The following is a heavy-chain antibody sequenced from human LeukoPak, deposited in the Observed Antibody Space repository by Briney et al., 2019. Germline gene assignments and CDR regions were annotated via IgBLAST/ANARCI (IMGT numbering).Heavy chain of an antibody. Sequence: PGGSLRLSCVASGFTFSSYAITWVRQAPGKGLEWVSSISDTGGSTYYADSVKGRFTISRDTSKNTLYLQVNSLRAEDTAVYYCAKGYRGNYDYWGQGALVTVSS. CDR3: AKGYRGNYDY. V-gene: IGHV3-23*01. CDR2: ISDTGGST. J-gene: IGHJ4*02. D-gene: IGHD1-26*01. CDR1: GFTFSSYA.